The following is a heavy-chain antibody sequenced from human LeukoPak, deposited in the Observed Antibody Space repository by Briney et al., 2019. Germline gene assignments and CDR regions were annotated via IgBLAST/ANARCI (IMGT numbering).Heavy chain of an antibody. CDR1: GHSFTSNW. V-gene: IGHV5-51*01. CDR2: IYVDDSDT. D-gene: IGHD3-22*01. CDR3: ARGRYDSSGYYCCYFDY. Sequence: GESLKISCKGSGHSFTSNWIGWVRQMPGKGLEWMGIIYVDDSDTRYSPSFQGQVTISADKSISTAYLQWSSLKASDTAMYYCARGRYDSSGYYCCYFDYWGQGTLVTVSS. J-gene: IGHJ4*02.